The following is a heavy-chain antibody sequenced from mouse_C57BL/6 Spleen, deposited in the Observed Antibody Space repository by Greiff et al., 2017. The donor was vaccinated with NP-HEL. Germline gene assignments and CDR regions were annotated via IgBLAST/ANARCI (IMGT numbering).Heavy chain of an antibody. V-gene: IGHV1-69*01. CDR3: ARRYDYDSAMDY. CDR1: GYTFTSYW. CDR2: IDPSDSYT. D-gene: IGHD2-4*01. J-gene: IGHJ4*01. Sequence: QVQLQQPGAELVMPGASVKLSCKASGYTFTSYWMHWVKQRPGQGLEWIGEIDPSDSYTNYNQKFKGKSTLTVDKSSSTAYMQLSSLTSEYSAVYYCARRYDYDSAMDYWGQGTSVTVSS.